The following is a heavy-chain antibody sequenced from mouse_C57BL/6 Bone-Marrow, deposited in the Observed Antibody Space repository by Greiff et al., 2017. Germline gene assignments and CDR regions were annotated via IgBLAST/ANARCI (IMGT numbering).Heavy chain of an antibody. CDR3: TRGYYGGFFDY. J-gene: IGHJ2*01. Sequence: VLLLQSGAELVRPGTSVKMSCTASGYTFTNYWIGWAQQRPGHCLEWIGDIYPGGGYSNYNEKFKGKDTLTANKSSSTAYMQFSGLTSEYSAIYYCTRGYYGGFFDYWGQGTTLTVSA. D-gene: IGHD1-1*02. CDR2: IYPGGGYS. V-gene: IGHV1-63*01. CDR1: GYTFTNYW.